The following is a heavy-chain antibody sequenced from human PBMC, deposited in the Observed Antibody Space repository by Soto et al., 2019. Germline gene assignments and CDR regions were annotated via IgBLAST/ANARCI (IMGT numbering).Heavy chain of an antibody. Sequence: SVKVSCKASGFTFSSSAIQWVRQARGQPLEWIGWIVVGSGKTDYTHNLQARVTITRDKSTSTAYMELNSLRAEDTAVYYCAKAEEMATTPFDYWGQGTLVTVSS. J-gene: IGHJ4*02. CDR1: GFTFSSSA. CDR3: AKAEEMATTPFDY. CDR2: IVVGSGKT. D-gene: IGHD5-12*01. V-gene: IGHV1-58*02.